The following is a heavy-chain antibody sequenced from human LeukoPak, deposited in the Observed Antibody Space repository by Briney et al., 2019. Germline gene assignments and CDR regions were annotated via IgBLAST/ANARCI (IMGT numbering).Heavy chain of an antibody. Sequence: GSPVKVSCKASGGTFSSYAISWVRQAPGQGLEWMGGIIPIFGTANYAQKFQGRVTITADESTSTAYMELSSLRSEDTAVYYCASNYYDSSGYYSLDYWGQGTLVTVSS. D-gene: IGHD3-22*01. CDR2: IIPIFGTA. V-gene: IGHV1-69*01. CDR3: ASNYYDSSGYYSLDY. CDR1: GGTFSSYA. J-gene: IGHJ4*02.